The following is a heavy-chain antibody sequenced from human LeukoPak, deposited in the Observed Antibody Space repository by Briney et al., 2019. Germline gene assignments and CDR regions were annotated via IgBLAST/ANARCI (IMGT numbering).Heavy chain of an antibody. CDR3: PGRYDDLGEGVYFDY. J-gene: IGHJ4*02. V-gene: IGHV4-39*01. Sequence: SETLSLTCTVSGGSISSSSYYWGWIRQPPGKGLEWIGSIYYSGSTYYNPSLKSRVTISVDTSKNQFSLKLSSVTAADTAVYYCPGRYDDLGEGVYFDYWGQGTLVTVSS. CDR2: IYYSGST. D-gene: IGHD3-10*01. CDR1: GGSISSSSYY.